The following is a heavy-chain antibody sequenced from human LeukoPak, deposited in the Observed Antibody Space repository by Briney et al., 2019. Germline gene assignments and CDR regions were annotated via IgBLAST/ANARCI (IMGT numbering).Heavy chain of an antibody. D-gene: IGHD3-9*01. V-gene: IGHV4-4*02. CDR2: IYQSGSS. J-gene: IGHJ4*02. CDR3: ARQSFDWLYYFDY. CDR1: GGSIGSRNW. Sequence: SETLSLTCAVSGGSIGSRNWWSWVRPPPGKGLQWIGEIYQSGSSIYNPSLRSRVTISVDTSKNQFSLKLSSVTAADTAVYYCARQSFDWLYYFDYWGQGTLVAVSS.